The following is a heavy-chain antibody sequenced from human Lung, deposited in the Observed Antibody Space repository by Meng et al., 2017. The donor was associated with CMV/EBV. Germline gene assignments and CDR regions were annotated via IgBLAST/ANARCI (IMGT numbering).Heavy chain of an antibody. V-gene: IGHV3-21*01. Sequence: GGSLRLXXAAFEFTFSSYRMNWVRQAPGKGLEWVSCISSTSAYIDYADSVKGRFTISRDKARNSLFLQMNSLRAEDTSVYYCAIDIRGSDYYYGMDVWGQGTXVTVSS. CDR3: AIDIRGSDYYYGMDV. CDR1: EFTFSSYR. D-gene: IGHD3-10*01. J-gene: IGHJ6*02. CDR2: ISSTSAYI.